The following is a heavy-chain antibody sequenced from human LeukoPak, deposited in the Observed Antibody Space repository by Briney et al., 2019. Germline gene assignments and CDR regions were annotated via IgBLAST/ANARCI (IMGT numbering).Heavy chain of an antibody. CDR1: GGSISSSSYY. V-gene: IGHV4-39*01. CDR2: IYYSGST. Sequence: SETLSLTCTVSGGSISSSSYYWGWIRQPPGKGLEWIGSIYYSGSTYYNPSLKSRVTISVDTSKNQFSLKLSSVTAADTAVYYCARRLGYSYGFRPPDYWGQGTLVTVSS. J-gene: IGHJ4*02. CDR3: ARRLGYSYGFRPPDY. D-gene: IGHD5-18*01.